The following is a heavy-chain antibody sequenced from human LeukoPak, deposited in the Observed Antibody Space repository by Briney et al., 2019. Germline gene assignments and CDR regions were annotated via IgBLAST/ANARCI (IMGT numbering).Heavy chain of an antibody. CDR3: ARGAYYDFWSGYYWFDP. J-gene: IGHJ5*02. D-gene: IGHD3-3*01. Sequence: SETLSLTCTVSGGSISSSSYYWGWIRQPPGKGLEWIGSIYYSGSTYYNPSLKSRVTISVDTSKNQFSLKLSSVTAADTAVYYCARGAYYDFWSGYYWFDPWGQGTLVTVSS. CDR2: IYYSGST. V-gene: IGHV4-39*07. CDR1: GGSISSSSYY.